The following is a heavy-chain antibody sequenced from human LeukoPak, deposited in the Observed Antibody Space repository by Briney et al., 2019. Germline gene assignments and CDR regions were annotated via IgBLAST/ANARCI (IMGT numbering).Heavy chain of an antibody. CDR3: ARGIAAAGTGFDP. J-gene: IGHJ5*02. V-gene: IGHV1-46*01. D-gene: IGHD6-13*01. Sequence: ASVKVSCKASGYTFTSYYMHWVRQAPGQGLEWMGIVNPSGGSTSYAQKFQGRVTMTRNTSISTAYMELSSLRSEDTAVYYCARGIAAAGTGFDPWGQGTLVTVSS. CDR2: VNPSGGST. CDR1: GYTFTSYY.